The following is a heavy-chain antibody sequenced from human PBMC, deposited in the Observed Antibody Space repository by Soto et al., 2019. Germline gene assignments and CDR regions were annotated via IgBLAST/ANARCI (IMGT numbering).Heavy chain of an antibody. Sequence: QVHLVQSGAEVKKPGASVKVSCKGSGYGVTTYGITWVRQAPGQGLEWMARISAHNGNTNYAQKLQGRVTVTRDTSTSTAYMDLRSLRSDDTAVYYCARGRYGDYWGQGALVTVSS. CDR1: GYGVTTYG. V-gene: IGHV1-18*01. CDR2: ISAHNGNT. D-gene: IGHD1-1*01. CDR3: ARGRYGDY. J-gene: IGHJ4*02.